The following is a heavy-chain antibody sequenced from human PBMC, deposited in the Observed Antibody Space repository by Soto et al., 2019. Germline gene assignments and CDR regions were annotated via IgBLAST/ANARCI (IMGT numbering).Heavy chain of an antibody. V-gene: IGHV1-18*01. CDR1: GYTFTSYG. Sequence: QVQLVQSGAEVKKPGASVKVSCKASGYTFTSYGISWVRQAPGQGLEWMGWISAYNGNTNYAQKLQGRVTMTTDTSTSTAYRELRSLRSDDTAVYYCARDRFVGDMVRGENYFDYWGQGTLVTVSS. D-gene: IGHD3-10*01. J-gene: IGHJ4*02. CDR3: ARDRFVGDMVRGENYFDY. CDR2: ISAYNGNT.